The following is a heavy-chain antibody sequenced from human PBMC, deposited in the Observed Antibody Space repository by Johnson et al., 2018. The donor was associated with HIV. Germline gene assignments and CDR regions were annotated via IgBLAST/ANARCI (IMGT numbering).Heavy chain of an antibody. D-gene: IGHD5-18*01. CDR1: GFTFKDYA. CDR2: ISWNSGSI. J-gene: IGHJ3*02. V-gene: IGHV3-9*01. Sequence: EVQLVESGGGLVQPGRSLRLSCAASGFTFKDYAMHWVRQTPEKGLEWVSAISWNSGSIGSADSVKGRFTISRDNAKNSLYLQMNSLKTEDTAVYYCTRHSSLGYPRAFDIWGQGTMVTVSS. CDR3: TRHSSLGYPRAFDI.